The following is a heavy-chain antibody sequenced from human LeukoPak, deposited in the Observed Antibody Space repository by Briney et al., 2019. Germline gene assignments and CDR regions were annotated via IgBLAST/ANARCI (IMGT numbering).Heavy chain of an antibody. CDR1: GFTFSSYA. D-gene: IGHD3-22*01. V-gene: IGHV3-23*01. Sequence: GGSLRLSCAASGFTFSSYAMSWVRQAPGKGLEWVSAISGSGGSTYYADSVKGRFTISRDNSKNTLYLQMNSLRAEDTAVYYCATVIYDSSGYYYYFDYWGQGTLVTVSS. CDR2: ISGSGGST. J-gene: IGHJ4*02. CDR3: ATVIYDSSGYYYYFDY.